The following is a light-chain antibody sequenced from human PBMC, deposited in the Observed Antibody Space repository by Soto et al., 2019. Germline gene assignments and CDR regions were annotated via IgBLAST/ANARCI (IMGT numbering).Light chain of an antibody. CDR2: GAS. V-gene: IGKV3-15*01. CDR3: QQYNNWPTCT. J-gene: IGKJ1*01. Sequence: EIVLTQSPGTLSLSPGERATLSCRASQSVSSNLAWYQQKPGQAPRLLIYGASTRATGIPARFSGSGSGTEFTLTISSLQSEDFAVYYCQQYNNWPTCTFGQGTKVDI. CDR1: QSVSSN.